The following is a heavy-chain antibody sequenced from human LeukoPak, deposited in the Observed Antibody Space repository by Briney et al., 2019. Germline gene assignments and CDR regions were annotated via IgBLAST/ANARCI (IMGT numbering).Heavy chain of an antibody. D-gene: IGHD3-22*01. J-gene: IGHJ4*02. Sequence: PSETLSLTCAVYGGSFSGYYWSWIRQPPGKGLEWIGEINHSGSTNYNPSLKSRVTISVDTSKNQFSLNLSYVTAADTAVYYCARITYYYDNSDRGPMDFWGQGTLVTVSS. CDR1: GGSFSGYY. V-gene: IGHV4-34*01. CDR2: INHSGST. CDR3: ARITYYYDNSDRGPMDF.